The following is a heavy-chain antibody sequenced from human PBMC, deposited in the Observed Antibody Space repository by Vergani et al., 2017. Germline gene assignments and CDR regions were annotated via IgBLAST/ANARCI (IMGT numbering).Heavy chain of an antibody. V-gene: IGHV3-30*02. CDR1: GFPFVTYG. CDR3: VKDHPVFDE. Sequence: QVQLVESGGGVFRPGESLRLSCEASGFPFVTYGRHWVRQAPGKGLEWGAFIQKDGIDKFYADSVRGRFTISRDISKNTLYLEMNSLSAEDTALYHCVKDHPVFDEWGRGTLVSVS. CDR2: IQKDGIDK. J-gene: IGHJ4*02.